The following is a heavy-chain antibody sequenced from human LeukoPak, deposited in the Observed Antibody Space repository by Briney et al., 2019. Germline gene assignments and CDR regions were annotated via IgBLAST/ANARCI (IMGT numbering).Heavy chain of an antibody. J-gene: IGHJ4*02. V-gene: IGHV3-7*01. CDR1: GFTFSSCW. Sequence: QAGGSLRLSCAASGFTFSSCWMNWVRQAPGKGLEWVANIKQDGSEANYVDSVKGRFTISRDNAKNSLYLQMNSLRAEDTAVYYCATSRTFDYWGQGTLVTVSS. D-gene: IGHD1-7*01. CDR3: ATSRTFDY. CDR2: IKQDGSEA.